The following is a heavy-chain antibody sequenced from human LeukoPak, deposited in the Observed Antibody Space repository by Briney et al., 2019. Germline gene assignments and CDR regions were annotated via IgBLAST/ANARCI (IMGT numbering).Heavy chain of an antibody. D-gene: IGHD4-17*01. J-gene: IGHJ3*02. CDR2: IYFSGST. CDR1: GGSISSGGYH. V-gene: IGHV4-31*03. CDR3: ARDLMLTSGAFDI. Sequence: SETLSLTCTVSGGSISSGGYHWSWIRQHPGNGLEWVGYIYFSGSTYYNPSLKSRVTISGDTSKNQFSLKLSSVTAADTAVYYCARDLMLTSGAFDIWGQGTMVTVSS.